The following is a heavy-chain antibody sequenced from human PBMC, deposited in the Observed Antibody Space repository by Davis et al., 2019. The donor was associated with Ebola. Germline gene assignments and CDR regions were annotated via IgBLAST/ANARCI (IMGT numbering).Heavy chain of an antibody. CDR1: GYTFTSYA. D-gene: IGHD3-3*01. J-gene: IGHJ4*01. V-gene: IGHV1-3*01. Sequence: ASVKVSCKASGYTFTSYAMNWVRQAPGQRLEWMGWINAGNGNTKYSQKFQGRVTITRDTSASTAYMELSSLRSEDTAVYYCARGENDFGVVLRHYFDSWGHGTLITVSS. CDR3: ARGENDFGVVLRHYFDS. CDR2: INAGNGNT.